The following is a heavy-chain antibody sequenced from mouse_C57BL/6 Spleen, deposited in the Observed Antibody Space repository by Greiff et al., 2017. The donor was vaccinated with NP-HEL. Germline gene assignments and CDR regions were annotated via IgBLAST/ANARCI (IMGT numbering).Heavy chain of an antibody. J-gene: IGHJ3*01. D-gene: IGHD1-1*01. CDR2: IYPRSGNT. CDR3: ARWDTTVPWD. Sequence: VKLVESGAELARPGASVKLSCKASGYTFTSYGISWVKQRTGQGLEWIGEIYPRSGNTYYNEKFKGKATLTADKSSSTAYMELRSLTSEDSAVYFCARWDTTVPWDWGQGTLVTVSA. CDR1: GYTFTSYG. V-gene: IGHV1-81*01.